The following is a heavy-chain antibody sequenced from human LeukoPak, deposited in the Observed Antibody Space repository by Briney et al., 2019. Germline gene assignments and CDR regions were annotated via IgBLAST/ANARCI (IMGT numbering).Heavy chain of an antibody. Sequence: ASVKVSCKASGYTFTSYYMHWVRQAPGQGLEWMGLINPTGGSAGYAQKFQGRVTMTRGMSTSTDYMELSSLRSEDTAIYYCARDNSVGDNAWWFDPWGQGTLVTVSS. CDR2: INPTGGSA. D-gene: IGHD1-26*01. V-gene: IGHV1-46*01. CDR1: GYTFTSYY. J-gene: IGHJ5*02. CDR3: ARDNSVGDNAWWFDP.